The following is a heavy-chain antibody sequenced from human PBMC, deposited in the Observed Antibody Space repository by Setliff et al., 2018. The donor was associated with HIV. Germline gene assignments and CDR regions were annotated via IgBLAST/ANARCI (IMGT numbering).Heavy chain of an antibody. D-gene: IGHD3-10*01. CDR2: IYWDDDK. V-gene: IGHV2-5*02. Sequence: SGPTLVNPTPTLTLTCTFSGFSFTTVGVGVGWIRQPPGKALEWLGVIYWDDDKRYNPSLRSRLTFTRDTSKNQVVLTMTNMHPVDTATYYCARYLFFGGNWFDPWGQGTLVTVSS. J-gene: IGHJ5*02. CDR1: GFSFTTVGVG. CDR3: ARYLFFGGNWFDP.